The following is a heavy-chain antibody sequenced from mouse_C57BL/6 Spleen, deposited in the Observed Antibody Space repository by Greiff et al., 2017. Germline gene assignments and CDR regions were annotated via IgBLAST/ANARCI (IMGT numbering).Heavy chain of an antibody. CDR1: GYTFTDYY. CDR3: ARHLYYGSTWFAY. CDR2: IFPGSGST. Sequence: VQLQESGPELVKPGASVKISCKASGYTFTDYYINWVKQRPGQGLEWIGWIFPGSGSTYYNEKFKGKATLTVDKSSSTAYMLLSSLTSEDSAVYFCARHLYYGSTWFAYWGQGTLVTVSA. J-gene: IGHJ3*01. V-gene: IGHV1-75*01. D-gene: IGHD1-1*01.